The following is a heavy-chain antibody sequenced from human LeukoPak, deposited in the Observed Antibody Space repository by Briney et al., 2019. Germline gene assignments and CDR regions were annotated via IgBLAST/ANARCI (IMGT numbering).Heavy chain of an antibody. Sequence: GESLKISCKGSGSSFTSYWIGWVRQMPGKGLEWMGIIYPGDSDTRYSPSFQGQVTISADKSISTAYLQWSSLKASDTAMYYCARRRLTGGDYDNWFDPWGQGTLVTVSS. V-gene: IGHV5-51*01. CDR1: GSSFTSYW. J-gene: IGHJ5*02. D-gene: IGHD4-17*01. CDR3: ARRRLTGGDYDNWFDP. CDR2: IYPGDSDT.